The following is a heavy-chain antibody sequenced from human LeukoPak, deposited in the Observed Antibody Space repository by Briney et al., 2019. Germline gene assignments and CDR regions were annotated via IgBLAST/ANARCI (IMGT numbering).Heavy chain of an antibody. D-gene: IGHD2-2*01. Sequence: GGSLRLSCAASGFTFSSYAMSWVRQAPGKGLEWVSAISGSGGSTYYADSVKGRFTISRDNSKNTLYLQMNSLRAEDTAVYYCAKDPRGYCSSTSCGNYWGHGTLVTVSS. J-gene: IGHJ4*01. CDR2: ISGSGGST. CDR1: GFTFSSYA. CDR3: AKDPRGYCSSTSCGNY. V-gene: IGHV3-23*01.